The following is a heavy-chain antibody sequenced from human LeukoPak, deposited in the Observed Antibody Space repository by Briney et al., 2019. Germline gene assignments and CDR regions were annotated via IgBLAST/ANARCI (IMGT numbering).Heavy chain of an antibody. J-gene: IGHJ5*02. CDR1: GGSFSGYY. Sequence: SETLYLTCSVYGGSFSGYYWSWIRQPPGKWLEWIGEINHSGSTNYNPSLQSRVSISVDTSKNQFSLKLSSVTAADTAVYYCARGRQQLVRRNWFDPGGQGTLVTVSS. CDR2: INHSGST. D-gene: IGHD6-13*01. CDR3: ARGRQQLVRRNWFDP. V-gene: IGHV4-34*01.